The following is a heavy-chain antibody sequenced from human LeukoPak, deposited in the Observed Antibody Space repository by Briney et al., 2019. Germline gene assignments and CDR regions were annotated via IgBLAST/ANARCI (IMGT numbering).Heavy chain of an antibody. V-gene: IGHV3-23*01. D-gene: IGHD4-17*01. CDR2: IFPSGGEI. CDR1: GFTFSTFA. Sequence: GGSLRLSCAASGFTFSTFAMIWVRQPPGKWLEWVSSIFPSGGEIHYADSVRGRFTISRDNSKSTLSLQMNSLRAEDTAVFYCARDLRAGLLPLEDYWGQGTLVTVSS. CDR3: ARDLRAGLLPLEDY. J-gene: IGHJ4*02.